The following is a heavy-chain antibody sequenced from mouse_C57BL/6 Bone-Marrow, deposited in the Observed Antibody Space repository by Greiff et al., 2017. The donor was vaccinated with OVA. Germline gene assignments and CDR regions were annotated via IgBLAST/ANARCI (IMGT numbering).Heavy chain of an antibody. V-gene: IGHV10-1*01. Sequence: EVQLVESGGGLVQPKGSLKLSCAASGFSFNTYAMNWVRQAPGKGLEWVARIRSKSNNYATYYADSVKDRFTISRDDSESMLYLQMNNLKTEDTAMYCCVRQGLAWFAYWGQGTLVTVSA. D-gene: IGHD3-3*01. CDR2: IRSKSNNYAT. CDR1: GFSFNTYA. CDR3: VRQGLAWFAY. J-gene: IGHJ3*01.